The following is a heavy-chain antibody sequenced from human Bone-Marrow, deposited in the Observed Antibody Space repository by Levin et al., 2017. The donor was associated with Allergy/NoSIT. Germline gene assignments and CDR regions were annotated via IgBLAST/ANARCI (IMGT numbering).Heavy chain of an antibody. Sequence: NPSETLSLTCSVSGGSIRYSSYYWGWVRQPPGKGLEWIGSIYDSGSTYYNPSLESRVTISVDTSKNKFSLKLRSVTAADTAVYFCARLYYDILTNYYNSNDYWGQGTLVTVSS. J-gene: IGHJ4*02. CDR3: ARLYYDILTNYYNSNDY. D-gene: IGHD3-9*01. CDR2: IYDSGST. CDR1: GGSIRYSSYY. V-gene: IGHV4-39*01.